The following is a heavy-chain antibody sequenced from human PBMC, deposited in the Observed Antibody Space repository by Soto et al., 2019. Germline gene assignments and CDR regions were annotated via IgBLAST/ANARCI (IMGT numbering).Heavy chain of an antibody. D-gene: IGHD2-15*01. CDR3: ARVQIALVAAAVAFDF. Sequence: SLRLSCAASGFTFSWYSMNWVRQAPGKGLEWVSYISSASKTIYYADSVKGRFTVSRDNAKNSLYLQMNSLRDEDTAVYYCARVQIALVAAAVAFDFWGQGTEVTVSS. CDR2: ISSASKTI. J-gene: IGHJ4*02. V-gene: IGHV3-48*02. CDR1: GFTFSWYS.